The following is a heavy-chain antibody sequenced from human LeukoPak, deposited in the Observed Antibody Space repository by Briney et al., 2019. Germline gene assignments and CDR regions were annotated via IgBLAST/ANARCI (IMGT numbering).Heavy chain of an antibody. Sequence: SETPSLTCAVYGGSFSDYYWSWIRQPPGKGLEWIGEINHSGSTNYNPSLKSRVTISVGTSKNQFSLKLSSVTAADTAVYYCARGKWLDNYWGQGTLVTVSS. D-gene: IGHD6-19*01. V-gene: IGHV4-34*01. CDR2: INHSGST. CDR1: GGSFSDYY. CDR3: ARGKWLDNY. J-gene: IGHJ4*02.